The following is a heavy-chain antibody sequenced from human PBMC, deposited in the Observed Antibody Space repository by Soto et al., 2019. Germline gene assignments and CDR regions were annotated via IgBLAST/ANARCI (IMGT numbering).Heavy chain of an antibody. J-gene: IGHJ4*02. V-gene: IGHV4-30-4*01. D-gene: IGHD3-22*01. CDR3: ARGGYYDSSGYYGY. CDR1: GDSISSGDYY. Sequence: SETLCLTCTVSGDSISSGDYYCSLIRQTPGKGLEWIGLIYYSGSTHYNPSLKSRLIISVDTSKNQFSLKLSSVTAADTAVYYCARGGYYDSSGYYGYWGQGTLVTVSS. CDR2: IYYSGST.